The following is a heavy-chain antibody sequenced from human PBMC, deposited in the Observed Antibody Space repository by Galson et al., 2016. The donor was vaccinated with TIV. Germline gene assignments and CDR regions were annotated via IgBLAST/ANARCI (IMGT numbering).Heavy chain of an antibody. CDR3: ARHSVSDSSGWLPSL. J-gene: IGHJ4*02. D-gene: IGHD6-19*01. CDR1: GYFIRNGYY. CDR2: IFYSGST. V-gene: IGHV4-38-2*01. Sequence: LSLTCAVSGYFIRNGYYWGWIRQPPGKELEWIGSIFYSGSTYYNVSLKSRVTISVDTSKNQFSLKLNSVTAADTAVYYCARHSVSDSSGWLPSLWGQGTLVTVSS.